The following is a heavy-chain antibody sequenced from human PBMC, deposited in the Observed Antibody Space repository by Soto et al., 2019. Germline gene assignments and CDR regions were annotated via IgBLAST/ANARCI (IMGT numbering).Heavy chain of an antibody. D-gene: IGHD3-10*01. J-gene: IGHJ6*02. Sequence: SQTLSLTFAISGDSVSSNSAAWNCIRQSPSRGLEWLGRTYYKSKWNNDYAPSLKSRITINPDTSKNQLSLHLYSVTPEDTAVYYCTGITWFRGMDVWGQGTPVTVSS. CDR3: TGITWFRGMDV. CDR1: GDSVSSNSAA. CDR2: TYYKSKWNN. V-gene: IGHV6-1*01.